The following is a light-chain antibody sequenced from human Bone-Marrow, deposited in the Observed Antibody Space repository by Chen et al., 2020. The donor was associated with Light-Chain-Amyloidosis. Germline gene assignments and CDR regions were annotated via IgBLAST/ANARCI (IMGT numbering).Light chain of an antibody. CDR1: SSDVGGDNH. V-gene: IGLV2-14*01. Sequence: QSALTQPASVSGSPGQSITISCTGTSSDVGGDNHVSWYQQHPDKAPKLMIYEVTNRPSWVPDRCSGAKSDNTASLTISGLHTEDEADYFCSSYTITNTLVFGSGTMVTVL. CDR3: SSYTITNTLV. J-gene: IGLJ1*01. CDR2: EVT.